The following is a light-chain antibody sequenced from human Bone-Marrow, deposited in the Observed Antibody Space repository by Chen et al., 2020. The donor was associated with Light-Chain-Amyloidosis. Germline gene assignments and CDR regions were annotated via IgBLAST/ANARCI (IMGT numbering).Light chain of an antibody. CDR1: SGSIATNY. CDR3: QSYQGSSQGV. CDR2: EDD. J-gene: IGLJ3*02. V-gene: IGLV6-57*01. Sequence: NFMLTQPHSASDSPGKTVITSCTRSSGSIATNYVQWYQQRPGSSPTTVIYEDDQRPSGVPDRFSGSIDRATNAASLTIAGLKAEDEADYYCQSYQGSSQGVFGGGTKLTVL.